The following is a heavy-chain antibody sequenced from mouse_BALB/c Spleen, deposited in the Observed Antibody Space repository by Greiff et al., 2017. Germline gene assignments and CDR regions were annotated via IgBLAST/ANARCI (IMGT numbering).Heavy chain of an antibody. J-gene: IGHJ4*01. CDR2: ISSGSSTI. Sequence: EVQVVESGGGLVQPGGSRKLSCAASGFTFSSFGMHWVRQAPEKGLEWVAYISSGSSTIYYADTVKGRFTISRDNPKNTLFLQMTSLRSEDTAMYYCARWGYGNYDAMDYWGQGTSVTVSS. D-gene: IGHD2-1*01. CDR3: ARWGYGNYDAMDY. V-gene: IGHV5-17*02. CDR1: GFTFSSFG.